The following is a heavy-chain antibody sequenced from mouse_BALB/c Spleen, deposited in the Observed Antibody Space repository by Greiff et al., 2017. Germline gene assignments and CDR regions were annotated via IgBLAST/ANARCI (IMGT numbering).Heavy chain of an antibody. Sequence: VQLQQSGPELVKPGASVKISCQASGYSFTGHFMNWVKQSHGKSLEWIGRINPYNGDTFYNQKFKGKATLTVDKSSSTAHMELLSLTSEDSAVYYCGRGGPYWYFDVWGAGTTVTVSS. CDR2: INPYNGDT. CDR1: GYSFTGHF. CDR3: GRGGPYWYFDV. J-gene: IGHJ1*01. V-gene: IGHV1-37*01.